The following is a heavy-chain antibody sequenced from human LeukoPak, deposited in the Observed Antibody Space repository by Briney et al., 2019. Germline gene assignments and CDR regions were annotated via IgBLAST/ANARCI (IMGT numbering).Heavy chain of an antibody. J-gene: IGHJ4*02. CDR3: ARDRGYCSSIRCYYYFDY. CDR1: GDSIDSYY. V-gene: IGHV4-59*12. Sequence: LETLSLTCTVSGDSIDSYYWSWIRQPPGEGLQWIGYVFYSGPTNYDASLKSRVAISVDRSKNQFSLKLSSVTDADTAVYYCARDRGYCSSIRCYYYFDYWGQGTLLTVSS. D-gene: IGHD2-2*01. CDR2: VFYSGPT.